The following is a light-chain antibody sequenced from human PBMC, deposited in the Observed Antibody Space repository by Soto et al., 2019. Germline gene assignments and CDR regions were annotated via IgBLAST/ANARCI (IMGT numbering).Light chain of an antibody. CDR1: SGHSSYA. Sequence: QLVLTQSPSASASLGASVKLTCTLSSGHSSYAIAWHQQQPEKGPRYWMKLNSDGSHSKGDGIPDRFSGSSSGAERYLTISSLQSEDEADYYCQTWGTGIQVFGGGTQLTVL. CDR2: LNSDGSH. J-gene: IGLJ2*01. V-gene: IGLV4-69*01. CDR3: QTWGTGIQV.